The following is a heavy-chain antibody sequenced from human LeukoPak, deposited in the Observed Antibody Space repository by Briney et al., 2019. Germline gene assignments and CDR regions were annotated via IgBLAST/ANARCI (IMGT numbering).Heavy chain of an antibody. J-gene: IGHJ4*02. CDR3: AREWRAKYYYDSSGLDY. V-gene: IGHV4-59*01. D-gene: IGHD3-22*01. CDR1: GGSISSYY. CDR2: IYYSGST. Sequence: SETLSLTCTVSGGSISSYYWSWIRQPPGKGLEWIGYIYYSGSTNYNPSLKSRVTISVDTSKNQFSLKLSSVTAADTAVYYCAREWRAKYYYDSSGLDYWGQGTLVTVSS.